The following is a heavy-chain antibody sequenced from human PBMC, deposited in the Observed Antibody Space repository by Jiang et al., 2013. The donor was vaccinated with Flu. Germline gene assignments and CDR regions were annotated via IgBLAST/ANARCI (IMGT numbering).Heavy chain of an antibody. D-gene: IGHD4-17*01. V-gene: IGHV1-24*01. J-gene: IGHJ4*02. CDR2: FDPEDGET. CDR1: GYTLTELS. CDR3: ATGPLPVGGISGDYDIDY. Sequence: SGAEVKKPGASVKVSCKVSGYTLTELSMHWVRQAPGKGLEWMGGFDPEDGETIYAQKFQGRVSMTEDTSTDTAYMELSSPRSEDTAVYYCATGPLPVGGISGDYDIDYWGQGTLVTVSS.